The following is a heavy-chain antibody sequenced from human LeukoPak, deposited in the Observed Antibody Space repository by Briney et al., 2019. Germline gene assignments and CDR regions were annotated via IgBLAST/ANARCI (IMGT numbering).Heavy chain of an antibody. D-gene: IGHD3-22*01. J-gene: IGHJ4*02. CDR1: GFTFSSYA. Sequence: GGSLRLSCAASGFTFSSYAMSWVRQAPGKGLEWVSAISGSGGSTYYADSVKGRFTISRDNSKNTLYLQMNSLRAEDTAVYYCAKDPDNYYDSSGQRPTDYWGQGTLVTVSS. CDR3: AKDPDNYYDSSGQRPTDY. CDR2: ISGSGGST. V-gene: IGHV3-23*01.